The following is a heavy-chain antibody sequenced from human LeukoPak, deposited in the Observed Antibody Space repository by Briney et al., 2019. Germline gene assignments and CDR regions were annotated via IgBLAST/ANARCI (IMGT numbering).Heavy chain of an antibody. D-gene: IGHD3-10*01. J-gene: IGHJ5*02. CDR3: ARLIYHGSGAPRFDP. CDR1: GFTFDIYS. CDR2: ISSGSHTI. Sequence: GGSLRLSCAASGFTFDIYSMNWVRQAPGKGLEWISYISSGSHTIYYRDSVKGRFTISRDNAKNSLYLQMDSLNVEDTAVYYCARLIYHGSGAPRFDPWGQGTLVTVSS. V-gene: IGHV3-48*01.